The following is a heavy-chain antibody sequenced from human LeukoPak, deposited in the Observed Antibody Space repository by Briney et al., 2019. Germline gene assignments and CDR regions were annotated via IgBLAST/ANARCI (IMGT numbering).Heavy chain of an antibody. J-gene: IGHJ4*02. V-gene: IGHV3-21*01. CDR3: ASGFKTYDY. CDR1: GFTFSSYS. CDR2: ISSSSSYI. Sequence: PGWSLRLSCAASGFTFSSYSMSWVRQAPGKGLEWVSSISSSSSYIYYADSVKGRFTISRDNAKNSLCLQMNSLRAEDTAVYYCASGFKTYDYWGQGTLVTVSS.